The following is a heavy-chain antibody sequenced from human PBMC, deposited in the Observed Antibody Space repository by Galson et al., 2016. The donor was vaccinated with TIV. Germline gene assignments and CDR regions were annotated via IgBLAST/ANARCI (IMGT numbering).Heavy chain of an antibody. Sequence: SLRLSCAGSGITVADNFITWVRQAPGKGLEWISTTYSNGDTYYADSVKGRFTISRDTSKNTLHLHMNSLRTEDTAVYFCARDRYYDASGYCYYYYGLDVWGQGTTVAVS. V-gene: IGHV3-66*02. D-gene: IGHD3-22*01. CDR3: ARDRYYDASGYCYYYYGLDV. CDR2: TYSNGDT. CDR1: GITVADNF. J-gene: IGHJ6*02.